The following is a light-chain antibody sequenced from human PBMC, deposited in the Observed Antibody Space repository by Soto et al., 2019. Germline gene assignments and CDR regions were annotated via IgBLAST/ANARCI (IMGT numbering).Light chain of an antibody. CDR3: GSWDSSLSAYV. V-gene: IGLV1-51*01. Sequence: QSVLTQLPSVSAAPGQKVTISCSGGSSNIGGNSVSWYQQLPGTAPKLLIYDDNKRPSGIPDRFSGSKSGTSATLGITGFQTGDEADYYCGSWDSSLSAYVFGTGTKVTV. CDR1: SSNIGGNS. CDR2: DDN. J-gene: IGLJ1*01.